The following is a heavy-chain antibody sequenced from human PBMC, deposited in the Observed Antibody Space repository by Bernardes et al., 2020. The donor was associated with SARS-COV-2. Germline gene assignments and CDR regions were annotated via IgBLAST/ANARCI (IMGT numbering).Heavy chain of an antibody. CDR2: SSGNGGTT. J-gene: IGHJ4*02. D-gene: IGHD2-21*02. V-gene: IGHV3-23*01. CDR3: ARIDEVTGRDY. Sequence: GGSLRLSCAASGFFFSTYGMSWVRQAPGKGLEWVSGSSGNGGTTYYADSVKGRFTISRDNSKNTLYLQMNNLRAEDTAVYYCARIDEVTGRDYWGRGTLVTVSS. CDR1: GFFFSTYG.